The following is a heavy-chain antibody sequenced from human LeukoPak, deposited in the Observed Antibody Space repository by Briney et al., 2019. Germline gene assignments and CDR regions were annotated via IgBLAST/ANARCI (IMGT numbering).Heavy chain of an antibody. CDR1: GGSFSGYY. Sequence: ASETLSLTCAVYGGSFSGYYWSWIRQPPGKGLEWIGEINHSGSTNYNPSLKSRVTISVDTSKNQFSLKLSSVTAADTAVYYCARGDMITFGGVYYFDYWGQGTLVTVSS. CDR3: ARGDMITFGGVYYFDY. V-gene: IGHV4-34*01. J-gene: IGHJ4*02. D-gene: IGHD3-16*01. CDR2: INHSGST.